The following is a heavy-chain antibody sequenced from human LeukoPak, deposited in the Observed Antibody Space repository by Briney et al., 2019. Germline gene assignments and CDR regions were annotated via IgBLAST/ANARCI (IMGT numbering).Heavy chain of an antibody. D-gene: IGHD3-22*01. J-gene: IGHJ4*02. CDR3: ARDYYYDSSGYWDYYFDY. CDR1: GFTFSRFG. V-gene: IGHV3-33*01. Sequence: GRSLRLSCAASGFTFSRFGMHWVRQAPGKGLEWVAVIWYDGSNKYYADPVKGRFTISRDNSKNTLYLEMNSLRAEDTAVYYCARDYYYDSSGYWDYYFDYWGQGTLVSVSS. CDR2: IWYDGSNK.